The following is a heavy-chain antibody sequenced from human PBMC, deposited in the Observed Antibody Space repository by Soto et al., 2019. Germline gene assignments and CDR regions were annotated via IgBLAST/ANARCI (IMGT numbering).Heavy chain of an antibody. Sequence: GASVKVSCKACGGTFSSYAISWVRQAPGQGLEWMGGIIPIFGTANYAQKFQGRVTITADKSTSTAYMELSSPTSEDTAVYYCATGQLGTYFDPWGQGTLVTVSS. CDR2: IIPIFGTA. J-gene: IGHJ5*02. V-gene: IGHV1-69*06. D-gene: IGHD3-16*01. CDR3: ATGQLGTYFDP. CDR1: GGTFSSYA.